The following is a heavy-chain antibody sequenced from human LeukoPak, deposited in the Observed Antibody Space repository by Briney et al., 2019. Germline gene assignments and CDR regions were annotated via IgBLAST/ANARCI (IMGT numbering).Heavy chain of an antibody. Sequence: ASVKVSCKASGGTFSSYAISWVRQAPGQGLEWMGGIIPIFGTAIYAQKFQGRVTMTEDTSTDTAYMELSSLRSEDTAVYYCATGGDAFDIWGQGTMVTVSS. J-gene: IGHJ3*02. CDR1: GGTFSSYA. V-gene: IGHV1-69*06. CDR3: ATGGDAFDI. CDR2: IIPIFGTA.